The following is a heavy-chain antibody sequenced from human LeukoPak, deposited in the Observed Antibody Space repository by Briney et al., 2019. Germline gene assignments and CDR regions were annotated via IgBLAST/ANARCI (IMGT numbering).Heavy chain of an antibody. V-gene: IGHV3-23*01. CDR3: AKDPSYYDSSGYYSDDY. CDR2: ISGSGGST. J-gene: IGHJ4*02. Sequence: PGGSLRLSCAASGFTFSSYAMSWVRQAPGKGLEWVSAISGSGGSTYYADSVKGRFTISRDNSKNTLYLQMNSLRAEDTAVYYCAKDPSYYDSSGYYSDDYWGQGTLVTVSS. D-gene: IGHD3-22*01. CDR1: GFTFSSYA.